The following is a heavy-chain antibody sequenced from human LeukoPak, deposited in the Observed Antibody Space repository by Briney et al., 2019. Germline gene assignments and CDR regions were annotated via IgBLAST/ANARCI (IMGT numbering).Heavy chain of an antibody. Sequence: PGKSLRLSCAASGFTFSGYPMHWVRQAPGKGLVWVSRINSDGSSTSYADSVKGRFTISRDNAKNLVYLQMSSLRAEDTAIYYCARDETYDYESNGYLDFWGQGTVVTVSS. CDR3: ARDETYDYESNGYLDF. CDR2: INSDGSST. CDR1: GFTFSGYP. V-gene: IGHV3-74*01. D-gene: IGHD3-22*01. J-gene: IGHJ4*02.